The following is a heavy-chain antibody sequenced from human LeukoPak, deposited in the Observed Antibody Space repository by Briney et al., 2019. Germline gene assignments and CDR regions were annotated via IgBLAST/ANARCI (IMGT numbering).Heavy chain of an antibody. D-gene: IGHD2/OR15-2a*01. Sequence: GGSLRLSCATSGFTFSNFWMSWVRQAPGRGLDWVANIHPEGNEKYHVESVKGRFTISRDNTRDLLFLQMNGLRVEDTAVYYCARGGDFSGDHWGQGTLVTVSS. J-gene: IGHJ4*02. CDR1: GFTFSNFW. CDR3: ARGGDFSGDH. V-gene: IGHV3-7*04. CDR2: IHPEGNEK.